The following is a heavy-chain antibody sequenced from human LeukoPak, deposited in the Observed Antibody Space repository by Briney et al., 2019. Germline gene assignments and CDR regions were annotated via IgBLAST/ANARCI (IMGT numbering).Heavy chain of an antibody. Sequence: PGGSLRLSCAASGFTFSSYAMHWVRQAPGKGLEWVAVISYDGSNKYYADSVKGRFTISRDNSKNTLYLQMNSLRAEDTAVCYCARDQSRGYSSGWYVNGIDYWGQGTLVTVSS. CDR3: ARDQSRGYSSGWYVNGIDY. J-gene: IGHJ4*02. CDR2: ISYDGSNK. D-gene: IGHD6-19*01. CDR1: GFTFSSYA. V-gene: IGHV3-30-3*01.